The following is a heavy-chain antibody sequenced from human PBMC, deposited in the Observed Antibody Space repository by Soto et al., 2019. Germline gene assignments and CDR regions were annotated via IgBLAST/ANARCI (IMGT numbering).Heavy chain of an antibody. D-gene: IGHD6-13*01. CDR2: IYDGSNK. J-gene: IGHJ6*02. CDR3: TTRTAAAGRCYYYYGMDV. V-gene: IGHV3-30*03. CDR1: GFTFSSYG. Sequence: GGSLRLSCAASGFTFSSYGMHWVRQAPGKGLEWVAVIYDGSNKYYADSVKGRFTISRDNSKNTLYLQMSSLRAEDTAVYYQTTRTAAAGRCYYYYGMDVWGQGTTVTVSS.